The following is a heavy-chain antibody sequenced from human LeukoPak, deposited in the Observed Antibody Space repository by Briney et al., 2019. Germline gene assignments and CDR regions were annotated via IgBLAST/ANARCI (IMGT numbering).Heavy chain of an antibody. CDR2: INDNGDGT. Sequence: GGSLGLSYAASGFTFSSYAMSWVGQAPGKGLKWVSTINDNGDGTYYADSVKGRFTISRDNSYNTVSLQMNSLRDEDTGVYYCAKGLRTGVGPYMGYHYYMDVWGKGATVTVSS. CDR1: GFTFSSYA. V-gene: IGHV3-23*01. CDR3: AKGLRTGVGPYMGYHYYMDV. J-gene: IGHJ6*03. D-gene: IGHD3-16*01.